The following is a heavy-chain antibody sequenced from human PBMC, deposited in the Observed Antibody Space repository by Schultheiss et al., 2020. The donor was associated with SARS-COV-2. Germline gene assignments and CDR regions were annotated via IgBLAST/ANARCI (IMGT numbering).Heavy chain of an antibody. CDR3: ARDRVWQQLDY. Sequence: GGSLRLSCAASGFTVSSNYMSWVRQAPGKGLEWVSVIYSGGSTYYADSVKGRFTISRDNSKNTVYLQMNSLRSDDMAVYYCARDRVWQQLDYWGQGTLVTVSS. CDR1: GFTVSSNY. D-gene: IGHD6-13*01. V-gene: IGHV3-53*05. J-gene: IGHJ4*02. CDR2: IYSGGST.